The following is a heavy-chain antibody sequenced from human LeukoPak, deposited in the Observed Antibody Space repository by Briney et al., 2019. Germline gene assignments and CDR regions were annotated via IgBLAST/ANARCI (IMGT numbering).Heavy chain of an antibody. Sequence: PSETLSLTCAVSGDSISSGYTWSWVRQPPGQGLEWIGYIYYSGSTYYNPSPKSRVTISVDTSNNQFSLKLSSVTAADTAVYYCARAVANTYYYMDVWGKGTTVTVSS. CDR2: IYYSGST. D-gene: IGHD4-23*01. CDR1: GDSISSGYT. V-gene: IGHV4-30-4*07. J-gene: IGHJ6*03. CDR3: ARAVANTYYYMDV.